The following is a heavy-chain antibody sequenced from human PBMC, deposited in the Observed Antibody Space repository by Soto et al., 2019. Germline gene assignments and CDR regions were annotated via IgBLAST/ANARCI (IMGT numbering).Heavy chain of an antibody. D-gene: IGHD6-13*01. J-gene: IGHJ5*02. V-gene: IGHV4-39*01. CDR1: GGSISSSSFH. CDR2: IYYSGST. Sequence: QLQLQESGPGLVKPSETLSLTCTVSGGSISSSSFHWGWIRQPPGKGLEWIGSIYYSGSTYYSPSLKSRVTISVDTSNNPFSLKLSYVTAADTAVYYCARRERAAGTDWWFDPWGQGTLVTVSS. CDR3: ARRERAAGTDWWFDP.